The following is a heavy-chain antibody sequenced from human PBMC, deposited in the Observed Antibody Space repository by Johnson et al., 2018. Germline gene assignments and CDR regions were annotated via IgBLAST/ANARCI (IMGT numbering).Heavy chain of an antibody. J-gene: IGHJ1*01. CDR1: GFTFGTYA. CDR3: AKCHGDWDVGVLHH. V-gene: IGHV3-23*01. CDR2: IRGGGDST. Sequence: VQLQESGGGLVQPGGSLRLSCAASGFTFGTYAMSWVRQTLGKGLEWVSAIRGGGDSTYYADSVKGRFTISRDNSKNTLYLQMNSLRAEDTALYYCAKCHGDWDVGVLHHWGQGTLVTVSS. D-gene: IGHD3/OR15-3a*01.